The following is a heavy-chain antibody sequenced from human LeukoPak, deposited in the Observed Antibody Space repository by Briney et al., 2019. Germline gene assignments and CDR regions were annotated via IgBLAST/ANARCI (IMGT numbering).Heavy chain of an antibody. CDR3: ARNAGSYFEFAP. J-gene: IGHJ5*02. D-gene: IGHD1-26*01. V-gene: IGHV1-8*01. Sequence: ASVKVSCKASGYTFTSYDINWVRQATGQGLEWMGWMNPNSGNTGYAQKFQDRVTLTTDTSSTTAFMELRSLRSDDTALYYCARNAGSYFEFAPWGQGTLVTVSS. CDR2: MNPNSGNT. CDR1: GYTFTSYD.